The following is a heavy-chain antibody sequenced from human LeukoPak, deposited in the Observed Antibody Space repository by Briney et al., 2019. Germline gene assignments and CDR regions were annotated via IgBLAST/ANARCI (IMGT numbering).Heavy chain of an antibody. Sequence: TSSETLSLTCTVSGGSISSGGYYWSWIRQPPGKGLEWIGYIYHSGSTYYNPFLKSRVTISVDRSKNQFPLKLSSVTAADTAVYYCARGPGERFGELLYPNYYYYMDVWGKGTTVTVSS. J-gene: IGHJ6*03. V-gene: IGHV4-30-2*01. D-gene: IGHD3-10*01. CDR1: GGSISSGGYY. CDR3: ARGPGERFGELLYPNYYYYMDV. CDR2: IYHSGST.